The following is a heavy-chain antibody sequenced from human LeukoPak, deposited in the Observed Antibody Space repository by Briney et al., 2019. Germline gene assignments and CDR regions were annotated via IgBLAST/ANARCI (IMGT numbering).Heavy chain of an antibody. Sequence: GGSLRLSCVASGFTFSSYSMNWVRQAPGKGLEWVSYISRSSSAIYYADSVKGRFTISRDNAKNSLYLQMNSLRAEDTAVYYCARDLSYGDALYYFDYWGQGTLVTVSS. CDR2: ISRSSSAI. CDR3: ARDLSYGDALYYFDY. CDR1: GFTFSSYS. J-gene: IGHJ4*02. V-gene: IGHV3-48*04. D-gene: IGHD4-17*01.